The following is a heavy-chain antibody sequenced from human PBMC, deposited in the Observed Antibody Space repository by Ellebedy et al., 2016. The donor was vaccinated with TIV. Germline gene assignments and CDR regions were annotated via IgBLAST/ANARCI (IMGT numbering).Heavy chain of an antibody. Sequence: SLKISCAASGFNFNDYAMHWVRQRPGKGLEWVSGISWNSVVIGYSDSVKGRFTISRDNAGNSLYLHINSLSVEDTAFYYCASGLGVSLPSADDGFDVWGQGTVVTVSS. J-gene: IGHJ3*01. CDR3: ASGLGVSLPSADDGFDV. CDR1: GFNFNDYA. CDR2: ISWNSVVI. D-gene: IGHD2-2*01. V-gene: IGHV3-9*01.